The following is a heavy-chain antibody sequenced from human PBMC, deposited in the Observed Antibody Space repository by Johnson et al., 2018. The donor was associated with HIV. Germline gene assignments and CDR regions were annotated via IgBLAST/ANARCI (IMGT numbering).Heavy chain of an antibody. V-gene: IGHV3-74*02. CDR3: ARVRGAFDI. Sequence: VQLVESGGGVVRPGRSLSLSCTASGFTLSNYWMHWVRQVPGKGLVWVSRINKDGSDTTYGDTVMGRFTISRDDAKNTLYLQMNSLRAEDTAVYYCARVRGAFDIWGQGTMVTVSS. CDR1: GFTLSNYW. CDR2: INKDGSDT. J-gene: IGHJ3*02.